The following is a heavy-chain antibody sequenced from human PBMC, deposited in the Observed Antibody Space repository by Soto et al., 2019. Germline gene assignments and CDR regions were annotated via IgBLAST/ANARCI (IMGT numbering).Heavy chain of an antibody. CDR3: ARGSTDSYPGSRIFDF. CDR1: GLTFVSSA. Sequence: PXVSLQLSCVASGLTFVSSAMTWVRQAPGEGLQWVSTITDTGGDAKYADSVRGRFVISRDNSKKTLYLQMTSLTAEDSAMYYCARGSTDSYPGSRIFDFWGRGTLVTVSS. J-gene: IGHJ4*02. D-gene: IGHD3-10*01. V-gene: IGHV3-23*01. CDR2: ITDTGGDA.